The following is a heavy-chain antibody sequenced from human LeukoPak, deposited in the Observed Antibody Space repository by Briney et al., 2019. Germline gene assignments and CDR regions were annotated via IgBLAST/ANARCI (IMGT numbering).Heavy chain of an antibody. J-gene: IGHJ4*02. CDR2: IFYSGST. CDR3: ARSSGVATVAARKFDY. CDR1: GGSISSYY. D-gene: IGHD6-6*01. V-gene: IGHV4-59*01. Sequence: PSETLSLTCTVSGGSISSYYWSWIRQPPGKGLEWIGYIFYSGSTNYNPSLKRRVTISVDTSKNQFSLKLSSVTAADTAVYYCARSSGVATVAARKFDYWGQGTLVTVSS.